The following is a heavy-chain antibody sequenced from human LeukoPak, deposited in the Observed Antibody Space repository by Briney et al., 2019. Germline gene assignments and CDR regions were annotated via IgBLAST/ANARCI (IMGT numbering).Heavy chain of an antibody. CDR2: IIPIFGTA. Sequence: SVKVSCTASGGTFSSYAISWVRQAPGQGLEWMGGIIPIFGTANYAQKFQGRVTITTDESTSTAYMELSSLRSEDTAVYYCASSPYYYDSSGYYYFDYWGQGTLVTVSS. CDR3: ASSPYYYDSSGYYYFDY. CDR1: GGTFSSYA. D-gene: IGHD3-22*01. V-gene: IGHV1-69*05. J-gene: IGHJ4*02.